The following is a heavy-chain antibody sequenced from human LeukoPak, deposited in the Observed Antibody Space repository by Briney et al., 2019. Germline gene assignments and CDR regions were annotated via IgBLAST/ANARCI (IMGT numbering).Heavy chain of an antibody. D-gene: IGHD3-9*01. CDR2: IYYSGST. CDR1: GGSVSSSSYY. J-gene: IGHJ4*02. V-gene: IGHV4-39*01. CDR3: ARHVFDILTGYNY. Sequence: PSETLSLTCTVSGGSVSSSSYYWGWIRQPPGTGLEWIGSIYYSGSTYYNPSLKSRVTISVDTSKNQFSLKLSSVTAADTAVYYCARHVFDILTGYNYWGQGTLVTVSS.